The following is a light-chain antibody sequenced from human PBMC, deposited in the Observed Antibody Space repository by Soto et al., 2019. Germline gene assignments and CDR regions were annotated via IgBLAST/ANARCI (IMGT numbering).Light chain of an antibody. CDR1: SSDIGGYPY. CDR2: DVI. J-gene: IGLJ2*01. Sequence: QSALTQPASVSGSPRQSITISCTGTSSDIGGYPYVSWYQQHPGKAPKLIIYDVINRPSGVSNRFSGSKSGNTASLAISGLQAEDEADYYCSSYTSSKTLVFGGGTKLAVL. V-gene: IGLV2-14*03. CDR3: SSYTSSKTLV.